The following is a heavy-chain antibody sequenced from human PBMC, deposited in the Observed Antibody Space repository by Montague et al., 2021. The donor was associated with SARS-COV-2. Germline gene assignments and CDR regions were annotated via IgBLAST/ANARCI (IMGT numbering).Heavy chain of an antibody. D-gene: IGHD3-22*01. Sequence: SETLSLTCAVYGGSFSGCYWSWIRQPPGTGQEWDGEINQCVSTNYNPSPKSRVTLSVDTSKKQFSLTLNSLTDADAAVYYCARVAGGYYHDSSAYFDYWGQGSLVTVSS. CDR3: ARVAGGYYHDSSAYFDY. CDR1: GGSFSGCY. V-gene: IGHV4-34*01. CDR2: INQCVST. J-gene: IGHJ4*02.